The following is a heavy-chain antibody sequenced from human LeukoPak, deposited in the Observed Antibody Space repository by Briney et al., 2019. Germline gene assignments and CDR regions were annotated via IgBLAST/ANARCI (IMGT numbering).Heavy chain of an antibody. CDR2: IYYSGST. D-gene: IGHD2-15*01. J-gene: IGHJ5*02. CDR1: GGSISSSSYY. V-gene: IGHV4-39*07. Sequence: SETLSLTCTVSGGSISSSSYYWGWIRQPPGKGLEWIGSIYYSGSTNYNPSLKSRVTISVDTSKNQFSLKLSSVTAADTAVYYCARDYCSGGSCYNWFDPWGQGTLVTVSS. CDR3: ARDYCSGGSCYNWFDP.